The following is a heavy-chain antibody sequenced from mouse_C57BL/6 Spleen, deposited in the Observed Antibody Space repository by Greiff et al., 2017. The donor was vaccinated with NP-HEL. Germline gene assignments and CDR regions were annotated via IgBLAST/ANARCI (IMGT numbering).Heavy chain of an antibody. CDR2: INPNNGGT. J-gene: IGHJ4*01. D-gene: IGHD2-4*01. CDR1: GYTFTDSN. V-gene: IGHV1-18*01. Sequence: VQLQQSGPELVKPGASVKIPCKASGYTFTDSNMDWVKQSHGKSLEWIGDINPNNGGTIYNQKFKGKATLTVVKSSSTAYMELRSLTSEDTAVYYCARSIYYDYDGGAMDYWGQGTSVTVSS. CDR3: ARSIYYDYDGGAMDY.